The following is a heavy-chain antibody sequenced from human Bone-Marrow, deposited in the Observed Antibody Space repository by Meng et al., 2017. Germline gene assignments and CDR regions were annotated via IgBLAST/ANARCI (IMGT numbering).Heavy chain of an antibody. CDR1: GYTFTSYG. CDR2: ISAYNGNT. D-gene: IGHD3-22*01. Sequence: ASVKVSCKASGYTFTSYGISWVRQAPGQGLEWMGWISAYNGNTNYAQKLQGRVTMTTDTSTSTAYMELRSLRSDDTAVYYCARVGAYYYDSSGYHGGYWGQGTLVTVSS. V-gene: IGHV1-18*01. J-gene: IGHJ4*02. CDR3: ARVGAYYYDSSGYHGGY.